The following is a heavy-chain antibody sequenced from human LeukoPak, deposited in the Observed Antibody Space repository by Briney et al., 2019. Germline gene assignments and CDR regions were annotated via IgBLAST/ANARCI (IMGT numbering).Heavy chain of an antibody. V-gene: IGHV4-39*01. CDR3: ARTIGKYYYYYMGV. CDR2: IYYSGST. D-gene: IGHD3-9*01. J-gene: IGHJ6*03. Sequence: SETLSLTCTVSGGSISSSSYYWAWIRQPPGKGLEWIGSIYYSGSTYYNPSLKSRVTISVDTSKNQFSLKLSSVTAADTAVYYCARTIGKYYYYYMGVWGKGTTVTISS. CDR1: GGSISSSSYY.